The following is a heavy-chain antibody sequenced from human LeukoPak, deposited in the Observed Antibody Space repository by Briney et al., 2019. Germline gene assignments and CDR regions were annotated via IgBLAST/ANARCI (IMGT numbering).Heavy chain of an antibody. CDR2: IDHSGST. V-gene: IGHV4-34*01. CDR3: TGGGCSSTSCYQGTHYYYYYMDV. D-gene: IGHD2-2*01. Sequence: SETLSLTCAVYGGSFSGYYWSWIRQPPGKGLEWIGEIDHSGSTNYNPSLKSRGTISVDTSKNQFSLKLSSVTAADTAVYYCTGGGCSSTSCYQGTHYYYYYMDVWGKGTTVTVSS. J-gene: IGHJ6*03. CDR1: GGSFSGYY.